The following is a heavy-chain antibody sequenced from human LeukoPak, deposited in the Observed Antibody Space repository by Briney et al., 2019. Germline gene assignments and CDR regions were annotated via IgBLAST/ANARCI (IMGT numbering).Heavy chain of an antibody. CDR3: AREILYDSTGYYL. V-gene: IGHV4-59*12. CDR1: GGSISSYY. D-gene: IGHD3-22*01. Sequence: SETLSLTCTVSGGSISSYYWSWIRQPPGKGLEWIGSIYYSGSTYYNPSLKSRVTISIDTSKNQVSLRLRSVTAADTAVYYCAREILYDSTGYYLWGQGTVVTVSS. CDR2: IYYSGST. J-gene: IGHJ4*02.